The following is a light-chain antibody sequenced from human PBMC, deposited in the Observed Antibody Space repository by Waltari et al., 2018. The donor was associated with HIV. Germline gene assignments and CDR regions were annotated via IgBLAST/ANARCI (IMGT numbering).Light chain of an antibody. CDR3: QAWDTNTFV. V-gene: IGLV3-1*01. CDR1: KLGNRF. Sequence: DLSQPASVSVSPGQTATVSCSGDKLGNRFVCWYRQRPGQSPELTIYQDSRRPSGISDRVSGSTSGTKATLTIRGTQSLDEGDYYCQAWDTNTFVFGGGTRVTVL. J-gene: IGLJ1*01. CDR2: QDS.